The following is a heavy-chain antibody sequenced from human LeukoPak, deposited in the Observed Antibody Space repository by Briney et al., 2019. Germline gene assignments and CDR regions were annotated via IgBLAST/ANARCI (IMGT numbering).Heavy chain of an antibody. CDR1: GGSISSYY. CDR2: IYYSGST. D-gene: IGHD3-9*01. Sequence: PSETLSLTCTVSGGSISSYYWSWIRQPPGKGLEWIGYIYYSGSTNYNPSLKSRVTISVDTSKNQFSLKLSSVTAADTAVYYCAREVVDYGILTGYPRGYGMDVWGQGTTVTVSS. V-gene: IGHV4-59*01. J-gene: IGHJ6*02. CDR3: AREVVDYGILTGYPRGYGMDV.